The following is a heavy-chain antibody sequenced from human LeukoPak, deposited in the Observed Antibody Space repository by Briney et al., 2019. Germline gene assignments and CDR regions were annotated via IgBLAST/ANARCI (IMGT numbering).Heavy chain of an antibody. V-gene: IGHV1-2*02. CDR3: ARERGIAAAGTPVY. J-gene: IGHJ4*02. CDR1: GYTFTGYY. D-gene: IGHD6-13*01. Sequence: ASVKVSCKASGYTFTGYYMHWVRQAPGQGLERMGWINPNSGGTNYAQKFQGRVTMTRDTSISTAYMELSRLRSDDTAVYYCARERGIAAAGTPVYWGQGTLVTVSS. CDR2: INPNSGGT.